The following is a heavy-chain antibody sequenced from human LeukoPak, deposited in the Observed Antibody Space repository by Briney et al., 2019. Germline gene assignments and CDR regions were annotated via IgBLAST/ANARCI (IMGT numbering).Heavy chain of an antibody. V-gene: IGHV3-23*01. CDR1: GFTFSSFA. J-gene: IGHJ4*02. Sequence: GGSLRLSCAASGFTFSSFAMTWVRQAPGKGLEWASGVSGDGGTTYFADSVKGRFTISRDNSKNTLYLQMSSLRAEDTAVYYCAKAPHYDILTGWNYWGQGTLVTVSS. CDR2: VSGDGGTT. CDR3: AKAPHYDILTGWNY. D-gene: IGHD3-9*01.